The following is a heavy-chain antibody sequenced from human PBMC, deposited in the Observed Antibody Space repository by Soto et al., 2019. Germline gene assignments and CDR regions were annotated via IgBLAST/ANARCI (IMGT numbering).Heavy chain of an antibody. Sequence: ASVKVSCKASGYTFTGYYMHWVRQAPGQGLEWMGWINPNSGGTNYAQKFQGWVTMTRDTSISTAYMELSRLRSDDTAVYYCARGLPFPSGYDQRPNWFDPWGQGTLVPVSS. CDR2: INPNSGGT. D-gene: IGHD5-12*01. CDR3: ARGLPFPSGYDQRPNWFDP. J-gene: IGHJ5*02. V-gene: IGHV1-2*04. CDR1: GYTFTGYY.